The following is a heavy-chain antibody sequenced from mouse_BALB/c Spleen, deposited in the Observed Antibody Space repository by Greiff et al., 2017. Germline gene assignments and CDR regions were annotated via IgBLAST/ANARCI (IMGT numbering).Heavy chain of an antibody. D-gene: IGHD1-1*01. CDR1: GFAFSSYD. CDR3: ARPYYYGSSWAY. V-gene: IGHV5-12-1*01. J-gene: IGHJ3*01. Sequence: EVQLVESGGGLVKPGGSLKLSCAASGFAFSSYDMSWVRQTPEKRLEWVAYISSGGGSTYYPDTVKGRFTISRDNAKNTLYLQMSSLKSEDTAMYYCARPYYYGSSWAYWGQGTLVTVSA. CDR2: ISSGGGST.